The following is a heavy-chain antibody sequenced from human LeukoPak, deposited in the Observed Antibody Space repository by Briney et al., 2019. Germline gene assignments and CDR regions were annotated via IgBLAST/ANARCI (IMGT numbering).Heavy chain of an antibody. Sequence: GASVKVSCKASGGTFSSYAISWVRQAPGQGLEWMGRIIPILGIANYAQKFQGRVTITADKSTSTAYMELSSLRSEDTAVYYCARGEVDGDYKYYYYGMDVWGQGTTVTVSS. CDR2: IIPILGIA. CDR3: ARGEVDGDYKYYYYGMDV. D-gene: IGHD4-17*01. V-gene: IGHV1-69*04. CDR1: GGTFSSYA. J-gene: IGHJ6*02.